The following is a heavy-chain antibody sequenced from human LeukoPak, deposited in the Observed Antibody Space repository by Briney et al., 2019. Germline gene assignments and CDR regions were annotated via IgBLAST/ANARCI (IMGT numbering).Heavy chain of an antibody. CDR3: ARHPTALVSYGFDP. J-gene: IGHJ5*02. V-gene: IGHV4-59*08. D-gene: IGHD5-18*01. CDR2: IYHSGST. Sequence: SETLSLTCTVSGGSFSNYYWSWIRQPPGKGLEWIGYIYHSGSTNYNPSLKSRVTISVDTSKNQLSLNLSSVTAADTAVYYCARHPTALVSYGFDPWGQGTLVTVSS. CDR1: GGSFSNYY.